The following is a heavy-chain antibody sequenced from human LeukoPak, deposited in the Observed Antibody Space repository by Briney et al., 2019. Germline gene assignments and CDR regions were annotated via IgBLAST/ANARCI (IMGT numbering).Heavy chain of an antibody. V-gene: IGHV1-24*01. CDR1: GYTFTGYY. J-gene: IGHJ4*02. CDR2: FDPEDGET. Sequence: ASVKVSCKASGYTFTGYYMHWVRQAPGKGLEWMGGFDPEDGETIYAQKFQGRVTMTEDTSTDTAYMELSSLRSEDTAVYYCATGAADIEFDYWGQGTLVTVSS. CDR3: ATGAADIEFDY. D-gene: IGHD6-25*01.